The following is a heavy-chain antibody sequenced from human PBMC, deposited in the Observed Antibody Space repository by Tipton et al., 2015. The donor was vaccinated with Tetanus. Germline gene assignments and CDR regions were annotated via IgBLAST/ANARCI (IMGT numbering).Heavy chain of an antibody. CDR3: AREVPAAGHFDS. CDR2: VSYSGRT. V-gene: IGHV4-61*08. Sequence: LRLSCTVSGGSVRSGDYSWNWIRQPPGKGLEWLAYVSYSGRTNSNYSLKSRITISQDTSKNQFSLKLSSVTAADTAIYYCAREVPAAGHFDSWGQGTLVTVSS. CDR1: GGSVRSGDYS. J-gene: IGHJ4*02. D-gene: IGHD2-2*01.